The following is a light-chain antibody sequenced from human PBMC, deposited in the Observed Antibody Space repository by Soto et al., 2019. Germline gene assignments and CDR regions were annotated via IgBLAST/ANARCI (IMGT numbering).Light chain of an antibody. CDR2: AAS. V-gene: IGKV3-15*01. Sequence: EIVMTQSPATLSVSPGETATLSCRASQSVGSAVAWYQHKPGQAPRLLIVAASMRATGVPGRFSGGGSGTEFPLTISSLQSEDFAVYYCLQYKNWPPRTFGRGTTVEIK. CDR1: QSVGSA. CDR3: LQYKNWPPRT. J-gene: IGKJ4*01.